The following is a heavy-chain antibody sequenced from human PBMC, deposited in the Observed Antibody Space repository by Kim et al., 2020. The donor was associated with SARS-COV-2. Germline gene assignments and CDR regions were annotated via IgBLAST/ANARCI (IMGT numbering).Heavy chain of an antibody. CDR3: ANFDSVWGKAVPGTLGHNY. V-gene: IGHV3-30*18. J-gene: IGHJ4*02. D-gene: IGHD6-19*01. Sequence: GGSLRLSCVASGFTLSTYGMHWVRQAPGKGLEWVAVISYDGSNKYYADSVKGRFTISRDNSRNTLDLQMNGLRAEDTAVYYCANFDSVWGKAVPGTLGHNYWGQGTLVTVSA. CDR2: ISYDGSNK. CDR1: GFTLSTYG.